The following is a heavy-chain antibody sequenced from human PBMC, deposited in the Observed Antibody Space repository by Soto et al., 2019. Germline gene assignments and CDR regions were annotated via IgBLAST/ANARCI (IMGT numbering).Heavy chain of an antibody. CDR3: ARGGSASGGYYYYVMDV. CDR2: IYSGGTT. D-gene: IGHD3-16*01. J-gene: IGHJ6*02. CDR1: GFTVSSNY. V-gene: IGHV3-66*01. Sequence: EVQLVESGGGLVQPGGSLRLSCTASGFTVSSNYMSWVRQAPGKGLEWVSVIYSGGTTYYADAVKGRFTISRDNSKNTLYLQMNSLRAEDTAVYYCARGGSASGGYYYYVMDVWGQGTTVTASS.